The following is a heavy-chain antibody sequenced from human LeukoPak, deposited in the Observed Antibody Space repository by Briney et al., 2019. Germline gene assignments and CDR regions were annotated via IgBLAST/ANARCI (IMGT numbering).Heavy chain of an antibody. CDR1: GYTLTELS. V-gene: IGHV1-24*01. CDR3: ATDPGGYDSNGAFDI. CDR2: FDPEDGET. J-gene: IGHJ3*02. Sequence: GASVKVSCKVSGYTLTELSMHWVRQAPGKGLEWMGVFDPEDGETIYAQKFQGRVTMTEDTSTDTAYMELSSLRSEDTAVYYCATDPGGYDSNGAFDIWGQGTMVTVSS. D-gene: IGHD5-12*01.